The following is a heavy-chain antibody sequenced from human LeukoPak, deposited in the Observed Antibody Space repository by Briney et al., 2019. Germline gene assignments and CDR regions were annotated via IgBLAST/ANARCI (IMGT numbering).Heavy chain of an antibody. CDR2: IIPMFGTA. J-gene: IGHJ4*02. Sequence: GASVKVSCKASGGTFSSYEISWVRQAPGQGLEWMGGIIPMFGTAKYAQKFQGRVTITADKSTSTAYMELSSLRSEDTAVYYCARKGFGELYGDDYWGQGTLVTVSS. CDR1: GGTFSSYE. D-gene: IGHD3-10*01. V-gene: IGHV1-69*06. CDR3: ARKGFGELYGDDY.